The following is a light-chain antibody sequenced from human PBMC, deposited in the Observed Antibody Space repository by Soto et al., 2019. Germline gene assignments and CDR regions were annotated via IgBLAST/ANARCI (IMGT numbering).Light chain of an antibody. J-gene: IGLJ3*02. CDR2: STS. CDR3: VLYMGSGIWV. CDR1: SGSVSTRYY. Sequence: QAVVTQEPSFSVSPGGTVTLTCCVRSGSVSTRYYPSWYQQTPGQAPRTLIYSTSTRSSGVPDRFSGSIVGNKAALTISWAQADDESDYYCVLYMGSGIWVFGGGTKVTVL. V-gene: IGLV8-61*01.